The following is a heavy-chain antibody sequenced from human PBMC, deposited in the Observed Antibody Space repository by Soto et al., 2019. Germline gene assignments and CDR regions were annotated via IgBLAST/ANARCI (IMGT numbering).Heavy chain of an antibody. CDR1: GGSISSSSYY. V-gene: IGHV4-39*01. J-gene: IGHJ4*02. D-gene: IGHD2-2*01. Sequence: QLQLQESGPGLVKPSETLSLTCTVSGGSISSSSYYWGWIRQPPGKGLEWIGSIYYSGSTYYNPSFKSRVTIPVATSKNQFSLKLSSVTAADTAVYYCARLFPRVVPAAIYFDYWGQGTLVTVSS. CDR2: IYYSGST. CDR3: ARLFPRVVPAAIYFDY.